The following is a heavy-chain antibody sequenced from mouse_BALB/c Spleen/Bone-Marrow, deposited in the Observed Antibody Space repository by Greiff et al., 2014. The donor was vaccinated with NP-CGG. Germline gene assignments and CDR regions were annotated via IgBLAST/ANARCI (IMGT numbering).Heavy chain of an antibody. CDR2: IDPSTGYT. CDR3: ARGGVYDGYSY. J-gene: IGHJ3*01. Sequence: VQGVESGAELAKPRASVKMSCKASGYTFTNYWMHWVKQRPGQGLEWIGYIDPSTGYTEYNQKFKDKATLTADESSSTAYMQLSSLTSEDSAVYYCARGGVYDGYSYWGQGTLVTVSA. V-gene: IGHV1-7*01. D-gene: IGHD2-3*01. CDR1: GYTFTNYW.